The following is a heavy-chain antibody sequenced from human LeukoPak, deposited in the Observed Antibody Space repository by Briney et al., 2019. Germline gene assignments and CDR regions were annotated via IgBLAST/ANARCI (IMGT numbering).Heavy chain of an antibody. CDR2: ISGSGGST. Sequence: LPGGSLRLSCAAPGFTFSSYAMIWVRQAPGKGLEWVSAISGSGGSTYYADSVKGRFTISRDNSKNTLYLKMNSLRAEDTAVYYCAKVQKGGPKQEFDYWGQGTLVTVSS. V-gene: IGHV3-23*01. CDR1: GFTFSSYA. CDR3: AKVQKGGPKQEFDY. D-gene: IGHD2-15*01. J-gene: IGHJ4*02.